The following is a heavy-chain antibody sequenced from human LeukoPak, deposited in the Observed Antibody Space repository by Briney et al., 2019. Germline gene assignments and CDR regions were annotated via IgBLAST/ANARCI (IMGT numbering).Heavy chain of an antibody. CDR2: INSDGNYT. J-gene: IGHJ4*02. CDR1: GFTFSSFW. Sequence: GGSLRLSCAASGFTFSSFWMNWVGQAPGKGLVWVSRINSDGNYTTYADSVKGRFTISRDNAKNTLSLQMNSLRAEDTAVYYCAREYSSGWTSDYWGQGTLVTVSS. D-gene: IGHD6-19*01. CDR3: AREYSSGWTSDY. V-gene: IGHV3-74*01.